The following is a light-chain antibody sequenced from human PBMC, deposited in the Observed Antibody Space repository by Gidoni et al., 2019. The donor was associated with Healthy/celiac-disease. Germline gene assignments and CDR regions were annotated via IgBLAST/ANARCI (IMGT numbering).Light chain of an antibody. CDR2: WAS. Sequence: IVMTQSPDSLAVSLGGRATINCKSSQRVLYSSNNKNYLAWYQQKPGQPPKLLIYWASTRESGVPDRFSGSGSGTDFTLTISSLQAEDVAVYYCQQYYSTPLTFGGGTKVEIK. V-gene: IGKV4-1*01. CDR1: QRVLYSSNNKNY. J-gene: IGKJ4*01. CDR3: QQYYSTPLT.